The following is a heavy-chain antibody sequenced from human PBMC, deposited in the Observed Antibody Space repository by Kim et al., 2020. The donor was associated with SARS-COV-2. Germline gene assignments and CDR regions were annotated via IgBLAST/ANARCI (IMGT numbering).Heavy chain of an antibody. D-gene: IGHD6-6*01. J-gene: IGHJ4*02. CDR3: ARASARRFDY. CDR1: GDSVSSNRVV. V-gene: IGHV6-1*01. CDR2: RDYGSKWYN. Sequence: SQTLSLTCAISGDSVSSNRVVWNWIRQSPSKGLEWLGRRDYGSKWYNVYAVSVKSRITINPDTSKNQFSLQLNSVTPEDTAVYYCARASARRFDYWGQGT.